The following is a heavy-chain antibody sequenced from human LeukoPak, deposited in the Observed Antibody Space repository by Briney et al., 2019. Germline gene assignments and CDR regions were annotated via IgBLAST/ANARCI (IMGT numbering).Heavy chain of an antibody. CDR2: IGIRGDT. V-gene: IGHV3-13*01. D-gene: IGHD6-19*01. Sequence: GGSLRLSCAASGFTFIDYDMHWVRQAIGKGLEWVSAIGIRGDTHYSGSVKGRFTISRENAESSLYLQMNSLRAEDTAVYYCARGGIQVSGIDEFDYWGQGTLVTVSS. J-gene: IGHJ4*02. CDR3: ARGGIQVSGIDEFDY. CDR1: GFTFIDYD.